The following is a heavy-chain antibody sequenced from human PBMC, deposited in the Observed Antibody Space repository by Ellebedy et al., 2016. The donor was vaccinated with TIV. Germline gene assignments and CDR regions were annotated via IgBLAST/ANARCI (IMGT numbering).Heavy chain of an antibody. D-gene: IGHD2-15*01. J-gene: IGHJ1*01. CDR2: IYPGDSDT. CDR1: GYSFTSYW. V-gene: IGHV5-51*01. CDR3: ARHGEGGEVVAAEYFQH. Sequence: GESLKISXKGSGYSFTSYWIGRGRQMPGKGLEWMGIIYPGDSDTRYIPSFQGQVTISADKSISTAYLQWSSLKASDTAMYYCARHGEGGEVVAAEYFQHWGQGTLVTVSS.